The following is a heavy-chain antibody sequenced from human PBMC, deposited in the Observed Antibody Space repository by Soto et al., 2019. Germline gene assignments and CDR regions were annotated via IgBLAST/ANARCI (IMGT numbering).Heavy chain of an antibody. CDR1: GFTFSSYA. CDR2: ISYDGSDK. V-gene: IGHV3-30*04. J-gene: IGHJ4*02. D-gene: IGHD4-17*01. Sequence: GGSLRLSCAASGFTFSSYAMHWVRQAPGKGLEWVTLISYDGSDKYYADSVKGRFTISRDNSKNTLYLQMHSLRTEDTAVYYCVSDYGANSDLDYWGLGTLVTVYS. CDR3: VSDYGANSDLDY.